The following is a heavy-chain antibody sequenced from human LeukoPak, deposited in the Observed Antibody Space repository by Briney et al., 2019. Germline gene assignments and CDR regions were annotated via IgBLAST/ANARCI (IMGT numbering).Heavy chain of an antibody. CDR2: FDPEDGET. CDR1: GYTLTELS. Sequence: GAPVKVSCKVSGYTLTELSMHWVRQAPGKGLEWIGGFDPEDGETIYAQKFQGRVTMTEDTSTDTAYMELSSLRSEDTAVYYCATDGSGSYYNVRGYGMDVWGQGTTVTDSS. CDR3: ATDGSGSYYNVRGYGMDV. D-gene: IGHD3-10*01. V-gene: IGHV1-24*01. J-gene: IGHJ6*02.